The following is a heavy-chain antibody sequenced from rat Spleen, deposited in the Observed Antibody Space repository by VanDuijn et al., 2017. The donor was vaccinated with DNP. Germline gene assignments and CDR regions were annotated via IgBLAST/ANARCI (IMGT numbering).Heavy chain of an antibody. Sequence: EVQLVESGGGLVQPGRSLKLSCAASGFTFSSYWMYWIRQAPTKGLEWVASISTGGGNTYYRDSVKGRFTISRDNAKNTQYLQMDSLRSEDTATYYCARVALDYWGQGVMVTVSS. CDR1: GFTFSSYW. CDR3: ARVALDY. V-gene: IGHV5S13*01. CDR2: ISTGGGNT. D-gene: IGHD1-3*01. J-gene: IGHJ2*01.